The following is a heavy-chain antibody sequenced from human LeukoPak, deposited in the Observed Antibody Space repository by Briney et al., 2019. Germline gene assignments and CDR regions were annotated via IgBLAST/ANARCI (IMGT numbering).Heavy chain of an antibody. CDR2: IYYSGST. CDR3: ARGWVTAARFDP. Sequence: SETLSLTCTVSGGSISSSSYYWSWIRQPPGKGLEWIGYIYYSGSTNYNPSLKSRVTISVDTSKNQFSLKLSSVTAADTAVYYCARGWVTAARFDPWGQGTLVTVSS. V-gene: IGHV4-61*01. J-gene: IGHJ5*02. D-gene: IGHD6-13*01. CDR1: GGSISSSSYY.